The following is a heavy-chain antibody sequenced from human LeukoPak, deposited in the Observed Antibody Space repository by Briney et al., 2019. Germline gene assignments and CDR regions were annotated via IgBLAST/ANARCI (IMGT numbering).Heavy chain of an antibody. D-gene: IGHD5-12*01. CDR2: INHSGST. CDR1: GGSFSGYY. CDR3: ARAGLDYATLYYYYMDV. V-gene: IGHV4-34*01. Sequence: SETLSLTCAVYGGSFSGYYWSWIRQPPGKGLEWIGEINHSGSTNYNPSLKGRVTISVDTSKNQFSLKLSSVTAADTAVYFCARAGLDYATLYYYYMDVWGKGTTVTVSS. J-gene: IGHJ6*03.